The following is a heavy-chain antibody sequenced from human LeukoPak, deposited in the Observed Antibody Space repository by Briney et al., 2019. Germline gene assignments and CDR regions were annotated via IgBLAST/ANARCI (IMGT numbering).Heavy chain of an antibody. D-gene: IGHD3-3*01. CDR3: ARAEWSNWYFDL. J-gene: IGHJ2*01. V-gene: IGHV3-7*03. Sequence: GASLRLSCAASGFTFITYWMNWVRQAPGKGLEWVANIKQDGSEKYYVDSVKGRFTLSRDSAKNSLYLQMNSLRAEDAAVYYCARAEWSNWYFDLWGRGTLVTVSS. CDR2: IKQDGSEK. CDR1: GFTFITYW.